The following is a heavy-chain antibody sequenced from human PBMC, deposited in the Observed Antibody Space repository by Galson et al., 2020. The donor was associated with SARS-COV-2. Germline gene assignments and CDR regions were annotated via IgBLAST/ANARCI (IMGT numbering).Heavy chain of an antibody. CDR1: GYSFTSYW. D-gene: IGHD3-16*01. CDR3: ARHIPLYTIFWGYDAFDI. Sequence: GESLKISCKGSGYSFTSYWIGWVRQMPGKGLEWMGIIYPGDSDTRYSPSFQGQVTISADKSISTAYLQWSSLKASDTAMYYCARHIPLYTIFWGYDAFDIWGQGNPGHRLL. J-gene: IGHJ3*02. V-gene: IGHV5-51*01. CDR2: IYPGDSDT.